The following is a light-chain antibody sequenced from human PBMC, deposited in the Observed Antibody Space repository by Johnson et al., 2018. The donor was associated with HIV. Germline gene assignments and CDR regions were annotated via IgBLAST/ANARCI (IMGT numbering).Light chain of an antibody. CDR2: ENN. J-gene: IGLJ1*01. Sequence: QSVLTQPPSVSAVPGQKVTISCSGSSSNIGDNYVSWYQQLPGTAPKLLIYENNKRPSGIPDRFSGSKSGTSATLGITGLQTGDEADYYCGTWDISLSAGGVFGPGTKVTVL. CDR3: GTWDISLSAGGV. V-gene: IGLV1-51*02. CDR1: SSNIGDNY.